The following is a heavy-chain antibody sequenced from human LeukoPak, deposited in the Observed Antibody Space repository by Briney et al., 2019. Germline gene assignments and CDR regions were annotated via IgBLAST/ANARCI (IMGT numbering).Heavy chain of an antibody. CDR2: ISAYNGNI. Sequence: ASVKVSCKASGYTFTSYGISWVRQAPGQGLEWMGWISAYNGNINYAQKLQGRATMTTDTSTSTAYMELRSLRSDDTAVYYCASSPPMVRGVPPRYYYMDVWGKGTTVTVSS. CDR1: GYTFTSYG. CDR3: ASSPPMVRGVPPRYYYMDV. V-gene: IGHV1-18*01. J-gene: IGHJ6*03. D-gene: IGHD3-10*01.